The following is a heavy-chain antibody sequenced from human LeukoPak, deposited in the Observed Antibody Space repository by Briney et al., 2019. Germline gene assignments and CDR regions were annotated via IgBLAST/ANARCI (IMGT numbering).Heavy chain of an antibody. V-gene: IGHV3-23*01. CDR1: GFTFSSYA. D-gene: IGHD2-15*01. CDR3: VKDSCSGGSCYHDY. CDR2: ISGSGGST. Sequence: GGSLRLSCAASGFTFSSYAMSWVRQAPGKGLEWVSAISGSGGSTYYADSVKGRFTISRDNSKNTLYLQMNSLRAEDTAVYYCVKDSCSGGSCYHDYWGQGTLVTVSS. J-gene: IGHJ4*02.